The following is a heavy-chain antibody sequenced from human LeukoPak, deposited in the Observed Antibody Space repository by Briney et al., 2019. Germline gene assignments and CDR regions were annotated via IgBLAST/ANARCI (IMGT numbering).Heavy chain of an antibody. CDR1: GFSFSTSW. V-gene: IGHV3-7*01. CDR2: IRADGGEI. Sequence: SGGSLRLSCEASGFSFSTSWMTWVRQAPGKGLEWVANIRADGGEIYYVDSVKGRFAISRDNAKNSLYLQMDSLRVEDTAVCYCARDGNDWNDFDYWGQETLVTVSS. D-gene: IGHD1-1*01. CDR3: ARDGNDWNDFDY. J-gene: IGHJ4*02.